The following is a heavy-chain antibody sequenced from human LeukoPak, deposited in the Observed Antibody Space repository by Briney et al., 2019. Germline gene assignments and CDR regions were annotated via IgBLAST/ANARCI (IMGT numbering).Heavy chain of an antibody. CDR2: ISGSGSAS. CDR1: GFTFSGYA. Sequence: GESLRLSCAASGFTFSGYAMSWVRQAPGKGLEWVSAISGSGSASYYADSVKGRFTISRDSSKNTLYLQMNSLRAEDTAVYYCAKRNVGTFDYWGQGTLVAVSS. J-gene: IGHJ4*02. V-gene: IGHV3-23*01. CDR3: AKRNVGTFDY. D-gene: IGHD7-27*01.